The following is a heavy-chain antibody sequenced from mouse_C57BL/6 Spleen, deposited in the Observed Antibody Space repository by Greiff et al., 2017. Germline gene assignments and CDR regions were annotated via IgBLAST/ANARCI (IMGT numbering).Heavy chain of an antibody. D-gene: IGHD4-1*01. CDR1: GYTFTSYG. Sequence: VQLQESGAELARPGASVKLSCKASGYTFTSYGISWVKQRTGQGLEWIGEIYPRSGNTYYNEKFKGKATLTADKSSSTAYMELRSLTSEDSAVYFCARLGTGLWYFDVWGTGTTVTVSS. CDR2: IYPRSGNT. V-gene: IGHV1-81*01. J-gene: IGHJ1*03. CDR3: ARLGTGLWYFDV.